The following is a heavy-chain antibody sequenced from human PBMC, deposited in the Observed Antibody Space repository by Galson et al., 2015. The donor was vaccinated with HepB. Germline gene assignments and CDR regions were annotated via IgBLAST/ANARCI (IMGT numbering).Heavy chain of an antibody. Sequence: SLRLSCAASGFTFSDAWMTWVRQAPGKGLEWVGRIRSNSDGGTTDYAAPVKGRFTISRDDSKNTLYLQMNSLKTEDTAVYYCTISPSFAYWGQGPLVPVSP. CDR3: TISPSFAY. J-gene: IGHJ4*02. V-gene: IGHV3-15*01. CDR2: IRSNSDGGTT. CDR1: GFTFSDAW.